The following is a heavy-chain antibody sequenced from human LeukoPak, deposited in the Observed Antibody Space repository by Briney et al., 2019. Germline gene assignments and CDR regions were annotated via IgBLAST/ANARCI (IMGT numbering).Heavy chain of an antibody. CDR1: GGSISSHY. Sequence: SETLSLTCTVSGGSISSHYWSWIRQPPGKGREWIGYIYYSGSTNYNPSLKSRVTISLDTSKNQFSLKLSSVTAADTAVYYCASAAGAKGDAFDIWGQGTMVTVSS. V-gene: IGHV4-59*11. CDR2: IYYSGST. J-gene: IGHJ3*02. CDR3: ASAAGAKGDAFDI. D-gene: IGHD2-15*01.